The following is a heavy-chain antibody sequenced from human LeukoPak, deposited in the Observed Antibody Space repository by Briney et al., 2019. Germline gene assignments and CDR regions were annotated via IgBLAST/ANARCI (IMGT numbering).Heavy chain of an antibody. CDR3: ARDPPYGDYSDY. CDR2: ISSGRTI. V-gene: IGHV3-48*03. D-gene: IGHD4-17*01. CDR1: GFIFRNYE. Sequence: GGSLRLSCAASGFIFRNYELNWVRQAPGKGLEWVSYISSGRTIYYADSVNGRFTISRDNAHNSLYLQMNSLRAEDTAMYYCARDPPYGDYSDYWGQGTLVTVSS. J-gene: IGHJ4*02.